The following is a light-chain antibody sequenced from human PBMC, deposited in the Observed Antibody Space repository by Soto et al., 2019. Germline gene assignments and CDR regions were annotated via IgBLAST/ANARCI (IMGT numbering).Light chain of an antibody. CDR2: GAS. CDR1: QNVRSNH. CDR3: QQYGSSPTT. J-gene: IGKJ5*01. Sequence: DIVVQQSPDTLPLSPGERVTLSCRASQNVRSNHVAWYQQKPGQAPRPLMYGASIRATGTPDRFSGSGSGTDFTLTINRLEPEDFGVYYCQQYGSSPTTFGQGTRLDIK. V-gene: IGKV3-20*01.